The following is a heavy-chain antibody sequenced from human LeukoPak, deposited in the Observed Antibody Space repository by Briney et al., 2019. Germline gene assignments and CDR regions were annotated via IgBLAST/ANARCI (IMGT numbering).Heavy chain of an antibody. D-gene: IGHD5-24*01. V-gene: IGHV4-59*01. CDR3: ARGTRDGYNPVADY. CDR1: GGSISSYY. Sequence: PSETLSLTCTVSGGSISSYYWSWIRQPPGKGLEWIGYIYYSGSTNYNPSLKSPVTISLDTSKNQFSLKLSSVTAADTAVYYCARGTRDGYNPVADYWGQGTLVTVSS. J-gene: IGHJ4*02. CDR2: IYYSGST.